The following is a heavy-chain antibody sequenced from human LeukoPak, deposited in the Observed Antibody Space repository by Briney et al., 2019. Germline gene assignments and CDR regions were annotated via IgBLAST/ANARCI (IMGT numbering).Heavy chain of an antibody. CDR3: TRPRLGYDYLLDY. CDR2: IYHSGST. J-gene: IGHJ4*02. Sequence: SETLSLTCAVSGGSISSSNWWSWVRQPPGKGLEWIGEIYHSGSTNYNPSLKSRVTISVDKSKNQFSLKLSSVTAADTAVYYCTRPRLGYDYLLDYWGQGTLVTVSS. V-gene: IGHV4-4*02. D-gene: IGHD5-12*01. CDR1: GGSISSSNW.